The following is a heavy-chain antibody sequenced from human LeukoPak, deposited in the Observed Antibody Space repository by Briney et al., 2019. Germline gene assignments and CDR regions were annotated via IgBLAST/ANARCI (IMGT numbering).Heavy chain of an antibody. Sequence: SETLSLTCTVSGGSISNYYWSWIRQPPGKGLEWIGYIYYSGTSNYNPSLKSRVTISVDTSKNQFSLKLNSVTAADTAVYYCARGVYIAAAQYGYWGQGTLVTVSS. J-gene: IGHJ4*02. D-gene: IGHD6-13*01. CDR3: ARGVYIAAAQYGY. CDR1: GGSISNYY. CDR2: IYYSGTS. V-gene: IGHV4-59*01.